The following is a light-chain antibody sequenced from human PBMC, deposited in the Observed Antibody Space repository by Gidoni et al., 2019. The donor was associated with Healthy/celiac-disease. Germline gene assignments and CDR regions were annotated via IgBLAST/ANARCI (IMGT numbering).Light chain of an antibody. CDR1: QSVLYSSNNKNY. CDR2: WAS. V-gene: IGKV4-1*01. Sequence: DIVMTQSPDSLAVSLGERATINCKSSQSVLYSSNNKNYLAWYQQKPGQPPKLLIYWASTRESGVPDRFSGSGSGTDFTLTISSLQAEDVEVYYGQQYYSTPTFGPGTKVDIK. J-gene: IGKJ3*01. CDR3: QQYYSTPT.